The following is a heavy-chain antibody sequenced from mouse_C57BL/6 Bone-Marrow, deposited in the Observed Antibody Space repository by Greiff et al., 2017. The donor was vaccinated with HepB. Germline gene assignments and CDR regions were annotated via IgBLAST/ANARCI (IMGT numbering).Heavy chain of an antibody. CDR3: ARFDGYYPYYFDY. V-gene: IGHV5-6*01. CDR1: GFTFSSYG. J-gene: IGHJ2*01. CDR2: ISSGGSYT. D-gene: IGHD2-3*01. Sequence: EVKLMESGGDLVKPGGSLKLSCAASGFTFSSYGMSWVRQTPDKRLEWVATISSGGSYTYYPDSVKGRLTISRDNAKNTLYLQMSSLKSEDTSMYYCARFDGYYPYYFDYWGQGTTLTVSS.